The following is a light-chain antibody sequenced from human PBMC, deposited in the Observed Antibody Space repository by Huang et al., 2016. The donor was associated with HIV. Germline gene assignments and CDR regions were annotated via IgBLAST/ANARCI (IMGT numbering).Light chain of an antibody. CDR3: MQGTHWPLT. Sequence: DVVMTQSPLSLPVTLGQPASISCSSSQSLVHSDGTTFLSWFQQKPGHSPRRLIYKLSNRDSGVPDRFSGSGSVTDFTLKITRVEAEDVGVYYCMQGTHWPLTFGGGTKVEIK. CDR1: QSLVHSDGTTF. V-gene: IGKV2-30*02. J-gene: IGKJ4*01. CDR2: KLS.